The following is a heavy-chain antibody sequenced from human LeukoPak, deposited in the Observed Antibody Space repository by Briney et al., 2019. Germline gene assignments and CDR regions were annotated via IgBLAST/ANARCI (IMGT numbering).Heavy chain of an antibody. J-gene: IGHJ3*02. V-gene: IGHV5-51*01. CDR2: IYPGDSDT. CDR1: GYSFTSYW. D-gene: IGHD4-17*01. CDR3: ARQSGPNGDYPDAFDI. Sequence: GESLKISRKGSGYSFTSYWIGWVRQMPGKGLEWMGIIYPGDSDTRYSPSFQGQVTISADKSISTAYLQWSSLKASDTAMYYCARQSGPNGDYPDAFDIWGQGTMVTVSS.